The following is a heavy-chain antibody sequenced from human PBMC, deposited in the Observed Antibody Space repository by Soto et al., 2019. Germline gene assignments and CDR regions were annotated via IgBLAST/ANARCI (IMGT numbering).Heavy chain of an antibody. J-gene: IGHJ6*02. CDR3: ARDIVSRSRRRLTDPFYYYGMDI. D-gene: IGHD1-26*01. CDR2: IIAIIGKA. V-gene: IGHV1-69*13. Sequence: SVKVSCKASGCTFSSYAISWVRQAPGQGLEWMGGIIAIIGKANYAQKFQGRVTITADESTSTAYMELSSLRSEDTAVYYCARDIVSRSRRRLTDPFYYYGMDIWGQGTMVTVSS. CDR1: GCTFSSYA.